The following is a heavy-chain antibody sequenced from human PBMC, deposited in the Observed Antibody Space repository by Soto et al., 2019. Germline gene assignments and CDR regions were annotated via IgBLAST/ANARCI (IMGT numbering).Heavy chain of an antibody. D-gene: IGHD3-9*01. CDR1: GFTFSSYG. CDR3: ARAEEILTCYYPDY. Sequence: QVQLVESGGGVVQPGRSLRLSCAASGFTFSSYGMHWVRQAPGKGLEWVAVISYDGSNKYYADSVKGRFTISRDNSKNTLYLQMNSLRAEDTAVYYCARAEEILTCYYPDYWGQGTLVTVSS. J-gene: IGHJ4*02. CDR2: ISYDGSNK. V-gene: IGHV3-30*03.